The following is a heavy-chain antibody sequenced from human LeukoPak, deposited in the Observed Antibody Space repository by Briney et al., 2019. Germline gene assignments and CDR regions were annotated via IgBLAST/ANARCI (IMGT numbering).Heavy chain of an antibody. CDR2: ISSSGSTI. D-gene: IGHD3-3*01. V-gene: IGHV3-11*04. J-gene: IGHJ4*02. Sequence: GGSLRISCAASGFTFSDYYRSWIRQAPGKGLEWVSYISSSGSTIYYADSVKGRFTISRDNAKNSLYLQMNSLRAEDTAVYYCARQIDFWSVYYFDYWGQGTLVTVSS. CDR3: ARQIDFWSVYYFDY. CDR1: GFTFSDYY.